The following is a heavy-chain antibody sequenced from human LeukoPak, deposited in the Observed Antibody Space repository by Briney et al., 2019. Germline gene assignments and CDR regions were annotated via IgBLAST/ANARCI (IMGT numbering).Heavy chain of an antibody. CDR1: GGSISNNHW. D-gene: IGHD5/OR15-5a*01. CDR2: IYHSGTT. J-gene: IGHJ6*02. V-gene: IGHV4-4*02. Sequence: SETLSLTCAVSGGSISNNHWWSWVRPPPGKGLEWIGEIYHSGTTNYNPSLKSRVTISVDESKNQFSLRLNSMTAADTAVYYCARGLSLNPGYYYYGMDIWGQGTTVTVSS. CDR3: ARGLSLNPGYYYYGMDI.